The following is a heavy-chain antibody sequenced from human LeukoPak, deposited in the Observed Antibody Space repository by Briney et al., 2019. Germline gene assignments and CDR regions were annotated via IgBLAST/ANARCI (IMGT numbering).Heavy chain of an antibody. CDR3: ARLGITGTTLLDYYYGMDV. J-gene: IGHJ6*02. CDR2: IIPILGIA. V-gene: IGHV1-69*04. D-gene: IGHD1-20*01. Sequence: SVKLSCTASGGTFSSYAISWVRQAPGQRLEWMGRIIPILGIANYAQKFQGRVTITADKSTSTAYMELSSLRSEDTAVYYCARLGITGTTLLDYYYGMDVWGQGTTVTVSS. CDR1: GGTFSSYA.